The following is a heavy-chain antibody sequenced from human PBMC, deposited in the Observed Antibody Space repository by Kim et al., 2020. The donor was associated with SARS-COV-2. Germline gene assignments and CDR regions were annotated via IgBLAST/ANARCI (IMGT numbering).Heavy chain of an antibody. CDR1: GFTFDDYA. CDR2: ISLNSGSI. V-gene: IGHV3-9*01. D-gene: IGHD3-22*01. J-gene: IGHJ3*02. CDR3: AKAYKIDSRGDAFDI. Sequence: GGSLRLSCAASGFTFDDYAMHWVRQAPGKGLEWVSGISLNSGSIGYADSVKGRFTISGDNAKNSLYLQMNSLRAEDTALYYCAKAYKIDSRGDAFDIWGQGTMVTVSS.